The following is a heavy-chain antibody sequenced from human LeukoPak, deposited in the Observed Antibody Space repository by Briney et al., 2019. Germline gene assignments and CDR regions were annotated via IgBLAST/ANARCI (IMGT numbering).Heavy chain of an antibody. CDR3: AGGGFGEAYYYYYYMDV. CDR1: GFTFSSYG. D-gene: IGHD3-10*01. V-gene: IGHV3-23*01. CDR2: ISGSGGST. J-gene: IGHJ6*03. Sequence: GGSLRLSCAASGFTFSSYGMSWVRQAPGKGLEWVSTISGSGGSTYYADSVKGRFTISRDNSKNTLYLQINSLRAEDTAVYDCAGGGFGEAYYYYYYMDVWGKGTTVTVPS.